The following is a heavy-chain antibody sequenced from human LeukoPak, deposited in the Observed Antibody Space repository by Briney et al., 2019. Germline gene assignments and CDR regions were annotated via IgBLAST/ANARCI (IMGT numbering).Heavy chain of an antibody. CDR1: GFTFSSYG. V-gene: IGHV3-33*01. Sequence: QSGGSLRLSCAASGFTFSSYGMHWVRQAPGKGLEWVAVIWYDGSNKYYADSVKGRFTISRDNSKNTLYLQMNSLRAEDTAVYYCARDLEPIGMVRGVMEDYWGQGTLVTVSS. D-gene: IGHD3-10*01. CDR3: ARDLEPIGMVRGVMEDY. CDR2: IWYDGSNK. J-gene: IGHJ4*02.